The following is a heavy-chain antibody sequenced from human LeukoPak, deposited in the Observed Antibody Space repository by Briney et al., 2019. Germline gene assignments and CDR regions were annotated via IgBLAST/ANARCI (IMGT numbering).Heavy chain of an antibody. CDR2: ISYDGSNK. V-gene: IGHV3-30*04. J-gene: IGHJ4*02. Sequence: GGSLRLSCAASVFTFSSYAMHWVRQAPGKGLEWVAVISYDGSNKYYADSVKGRFTISRDNSKNTLYLQMNSLRAEDTAVYYCAKSYYDSSGYRGDLEYWGQGTLVTVSS. CDR3: AKSYYDSSGYRGDLEY. CDR1: VFTFSSYA. D-gene: IGHD3-22*01.